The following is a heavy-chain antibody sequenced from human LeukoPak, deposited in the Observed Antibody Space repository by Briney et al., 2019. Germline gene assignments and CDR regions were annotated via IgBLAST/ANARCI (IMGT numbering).Heavy chain of an antibody. Sequence: SETLSLTCTVSGGSISSYYWSWIRQPPGKGLEWIGYIYYSGSTNYSPSLKSRVTISVDTSKNQFSLKLSSVTAADTAVYYCARVVTDYYYYYMDVWGKGTTVTVSS. V-gene: IGHV4-59*01. CDR1: GGSISSYY. CDR3: ARVVTDYYYYYMDV. CDR2: IYYSGST. J-gene: IGHJ6*03.